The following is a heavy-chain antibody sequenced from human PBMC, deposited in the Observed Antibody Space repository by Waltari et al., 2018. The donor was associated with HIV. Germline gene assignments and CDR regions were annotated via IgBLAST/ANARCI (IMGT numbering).Heavy chain of an antibody. CDR1: GVTSSSFS. CDR2: ISSGVLYL. Sequence: EEQLVESGGGMVKPGGSLSVCCEGTGVTSSSFSMHCVRQAPGKGLEWVSSISSGVLYLHYADSVKCRFTISRHNANNSLFLQMNSLRAEDTAVYYCATGGWSFYDVWGRGTLVIVSS. CDR3: ATGGWSFYDV. D-gene: IGHD6-19*01. J-gene: IGHJ4*02. V-gene: IGHV3-21*01.